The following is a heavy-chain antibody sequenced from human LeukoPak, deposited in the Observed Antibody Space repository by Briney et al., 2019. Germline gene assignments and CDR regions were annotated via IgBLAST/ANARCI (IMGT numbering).Heavy chain of an antibody. CDR2: ISYDGSNK. Sequence: PGRSLRLSCAASGFTFSSYALHWVRQAPGKGLEWGAVISYDGSNKYYADSVRGRFTISRDNSRNTMYLQMNSLRAEDTAVYYCAREGPGSSWSCFEYWGQGTLVTVSS. CDR3: AREGPGSSWSCFEY. V-gene: IGHV3-30-3*01. D-gene: IGHD6-13*01. CDR1: GFTFSSYA. J-gene: IGHJ4*02.